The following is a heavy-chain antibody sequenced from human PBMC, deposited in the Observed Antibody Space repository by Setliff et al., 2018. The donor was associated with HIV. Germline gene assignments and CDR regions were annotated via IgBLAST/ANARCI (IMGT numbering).Heavy chain of an antibody. Sequence: GESLKISCKGFGYRFTSYWIGWARHMPGKGLEWMGIIYPSDSDTRYSPSFQGQVTISADKSISIAYLQWNSPKASDTAMYYCARCSGSYPCDGMDVWGQGTTVTVSS. CDR2: IYPSDSDT. D-gene: IGHD1-26*01. CDR3: ARCSGSYPCDGMDV. J-gene: IGHJ6*02. V-gene: IGHV5-51*01. CDR1: GYRFTSYW.